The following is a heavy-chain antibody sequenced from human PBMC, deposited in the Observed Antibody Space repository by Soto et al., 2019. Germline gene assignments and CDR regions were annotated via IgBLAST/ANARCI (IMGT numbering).Heavy chain of an antibody. CDR1: GFTFSSNW. CDR2: IKQDGSEK. Sequence: GRSLRLSCAASGFTFSSNWMSWVRQAPGKGLEWVANIKQDGSEKYYVDSVKGRFTISRDNAKNSLYLQMNSLRAEDTAVYYCARSISGPDYWGQGTLVTVSS. CDR3: ARSISGPDY. D-gene: IGHD3-10*01. J-gene: IGHJ4*02. V-gene: IGHV3-7*01.